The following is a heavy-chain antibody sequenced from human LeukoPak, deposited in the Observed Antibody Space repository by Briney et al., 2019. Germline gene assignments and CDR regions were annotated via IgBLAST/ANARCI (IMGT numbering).Heavy chain of an antibody. CDR1: GITYSSYW. D-gene: IGHD6-19*01. CDR3: ARDPQLIAVAIDY. V-gene: IGHV3-21*01. Sequence: GGSLRLSCAASGITYSSYWMSWVRQAPGKGLEWVSAISGSGGSTYYADSVKGRFTISRDNAKNSLYLQMNSLRAEDTAVYYCARDPQLIAVAIDYWGQGTLVTVSS. CDR2: ISGSGGST. J-gene: IGHJ4*02.